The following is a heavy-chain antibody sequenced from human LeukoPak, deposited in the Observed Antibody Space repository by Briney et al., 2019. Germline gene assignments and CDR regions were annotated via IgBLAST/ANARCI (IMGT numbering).Heavy chain of an antibody. CDR1: GFTFDDYG. J-gene: IGHJ4*02. CDR2: INWSGGST. D-gene: IGHD6-19*01. Sequence: GGSLRLSCAASGFTFDDYGMSWVRQAPGKGLEWVSGINWSGGSTGYADSVKGRFTISRDNAKNSLYLQMNSLRAEDTALYYCARGLYSSHFDYWGQGTLVTVSS. CDR3: ARGLYSSHFDY. V-gene: IGHV3-20*04.